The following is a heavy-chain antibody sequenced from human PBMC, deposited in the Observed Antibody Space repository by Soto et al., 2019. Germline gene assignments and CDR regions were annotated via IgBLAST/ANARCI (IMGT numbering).Heavy chain of an antibody. Sequence: PGGSLRLSXAASGFTFSNSWMSWVRQAPGKGLEWVANIKEDGSEKDYVDPVKGRFTITRDNAKNSLYLQMNNLRAEDTAVYFCTRKRFGMDVWGQGTTVTVSS. CDR1: GFTFSNSW. V-gene: IGHV3-7*03. CDR3: TRKRFGMDV. CDR2: IKEDGSEK. J-gene: IGHJ6*02.